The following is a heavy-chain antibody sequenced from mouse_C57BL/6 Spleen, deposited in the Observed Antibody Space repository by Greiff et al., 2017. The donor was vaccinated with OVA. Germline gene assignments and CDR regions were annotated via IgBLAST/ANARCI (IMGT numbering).Heavy chain of an antibody. CDR3: ARSSFYGNREDFAY. D-gene: IGHD2-1*01. J-gene: IGHJ2*01. Sequence: QVQLQPPGAELVKPGASVKLSCKASGYTFTSYWMHWVKQRPGRGLEWIGRIDPNSGGTKYNEKFKSKATLTVDKPSSTAYMQLISLTSEDSAGYYCARSSFYGNREDFAYWGQGTTLTVSS. CDR1: GYTFTSYW. V-gene: IGHV1-72*01. CDR2: IDPNSGGT.